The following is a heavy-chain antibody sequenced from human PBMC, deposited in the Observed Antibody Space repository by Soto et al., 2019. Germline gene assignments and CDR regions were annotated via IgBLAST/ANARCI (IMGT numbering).Heavy chain of an antibody. CDR3: AKEATFIAAAGTVWFNY. V-gene: IGHV3-23*01. CDR2: ISGSGGST. J-gene: IGHJ4*02. Sequence: GGSLRLSCAASGFTFSSYAMSLFRQAPGKGLEWVSAISGSGGSTYYAASVKGRFTISRDNSKNTLYLQMNSLRAEDTAVYYCAKEATFIAAAGTVWFNYWGQGTLVTVSS. D-gene: IGHD6-13*01. CDR1: GFTFSSYA.